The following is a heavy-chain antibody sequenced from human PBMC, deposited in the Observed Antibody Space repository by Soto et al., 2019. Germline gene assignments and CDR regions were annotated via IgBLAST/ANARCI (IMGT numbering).Heavy chain of an antibody. Sequence: GASVKVSCKASGYTFTSYGISWVRQAPGQGLEWMGWISAYNGNTNYAQKLQGRVTMTTDTSTSTAYMELRSLRSDDTAVYYCARDVDTAMVTNWFDPWGQGTLVTVSS. J-gene: IGHJ5*02. D-gene: IGHD5-18*01. CDR3: ARDVDTAMVTNWFDP. V-gene: IGHV1-18*01. CDR1: GYTFTSYG. CDR2: ISAYNGNT.